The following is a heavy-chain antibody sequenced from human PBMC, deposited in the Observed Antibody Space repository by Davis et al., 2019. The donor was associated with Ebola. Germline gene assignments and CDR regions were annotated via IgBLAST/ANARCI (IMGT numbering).Heavy chain of an antibody. V-gene: IGHV3-15*01. D-gene: IGHD6-6*01. CDR3: MTRIAARPSGWFDP. CDR1: GFTFNYAW. CDR2: IKSKTDGGTT. J-gene: IGHJ5*02. Sequence: PGGSLRLSCAASGFTFNYAWMRWVRQAPGKGLEWVGRIKSKTDGGTTDYAAAVKGRFTISRDDSKNTVYLQMNSLKTEDTAVYYCMTRIAARPSGWFDPWGQGTLVTVSS.